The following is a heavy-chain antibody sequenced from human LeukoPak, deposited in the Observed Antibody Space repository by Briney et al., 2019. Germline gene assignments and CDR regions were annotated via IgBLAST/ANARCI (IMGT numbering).Heavy chain of an antibody. V-gene: IGHV1-3*01. CDR2: INAGNGNT. Sequence: ASVKVSCKASGYTFTSYAMHWVRQAPGQRLEWMGWINAGNGNTKYSQKFQGRVTITRDTSASTAYMELSSLRSEDTAVYYCARVEDGYSYGATFDYWGQGTLVTVSS. J-gene: IGHJ4*02. D-gene: IGHD5-18*01. CDR3: ARVEDGYSYGATFDY. CDR1: GYTFTSYA.